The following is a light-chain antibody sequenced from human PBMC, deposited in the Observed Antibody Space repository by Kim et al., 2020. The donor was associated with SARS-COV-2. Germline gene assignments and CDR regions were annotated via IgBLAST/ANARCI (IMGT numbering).Light chain of an antibody. J-gene: IGKJ2*01. CDR2: LAS. Sequence: DIQMTQSPSTLSASVGDRVTITCRASEHIGTWLAWYQQKPGRAPSLLIYLASTLESGVPSRFSGTGSGTEFSLSITSLQPDDFATYFCQHYSRFPYTFGQGNKLEI. CDR3: QHYSRFPYT. CDR1: EHIGTW. V-gene: IGKV1-5*03.